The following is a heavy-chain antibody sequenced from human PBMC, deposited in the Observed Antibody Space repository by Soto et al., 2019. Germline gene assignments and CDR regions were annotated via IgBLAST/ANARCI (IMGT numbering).Heavy chain of an antibody. J-gene: IGHJ4*02. CDR1: GFTSITYA. CDR2: IGDSGDRT. Sequence: AGSLRLSWASTGFTSITYAVSGFRQAPGKGLEWVSSIGDSGDRTFYADSVRGRFTISRDNSKNTLYLQMNSLGAEAKAMYYCAKELNGDNGQGRLCDYWGQGALVTVSS. V-gene: IGHV3-23*01. D-gene: IGHD7-27*01. CDR3: AKELNGDNGQGRLCDY.